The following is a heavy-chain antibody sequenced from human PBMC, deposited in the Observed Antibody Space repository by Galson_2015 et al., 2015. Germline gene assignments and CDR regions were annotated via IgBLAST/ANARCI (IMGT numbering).Heavy chain of an antibody. CDR2: ISGRGGST. CDR3: AISVCSSTSCVYYYYYGMDV. CDR1: GFTFSTYT. D-gene: IGHD2-2*01. J-gene: IGHJ6*02. Sequence: SLRLSCAASGFTFSTYTMSWVRQAPGKGLEWVSAISGRGGSTYYADSVKGRFTISRDNFKNTLYLQMNSLRAEDTAVYYCAISVCSSTSCVYYYYYGMDVWGQGTTVTVSS. V-gene: IGHV3-23*01.